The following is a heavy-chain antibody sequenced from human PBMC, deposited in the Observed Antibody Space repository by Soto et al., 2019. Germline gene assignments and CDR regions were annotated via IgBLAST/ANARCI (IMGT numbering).Heavy chain of an antibody. CDR3: AKAGGYCSSGTCYANF. CDR2: ISYDGNNE. CDR1: GFTFSDYA. J-gene: IGHJ4*02. D-gene: IGHD2-15*01. V-gene: IGHV3-30*18. Sequence: QVQLVESGGGVVQPGRSLRLSCAASGFTFSDYAIHWVRQAPGKGLEWVAIISYDGNNEYYTDSVEGRFTISRDNSKNTLYLQMNSLRTEDTAVYYCAKAGGYCSSGTCYANFWGQGTLVTVSS.